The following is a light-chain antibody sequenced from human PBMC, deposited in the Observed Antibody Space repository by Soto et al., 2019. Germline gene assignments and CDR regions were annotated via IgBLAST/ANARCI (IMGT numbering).Light chain of an antibody. CDR1: QNINNY. CDR2: ATS. CDR3: QEIYSTPRA. Sequence: DIQMAQSPSSLSASVGDRVTITCRASQNINNYIAWYQQKPGQAPKLLIYATSTLQTGVPSRFSGSGFGTDFTLIISSLQPEDLATYYCQEIYSTPRAFGQGTKVESK. V-gene: IGKV1-39*01. J-gene: IGKJ1*01.